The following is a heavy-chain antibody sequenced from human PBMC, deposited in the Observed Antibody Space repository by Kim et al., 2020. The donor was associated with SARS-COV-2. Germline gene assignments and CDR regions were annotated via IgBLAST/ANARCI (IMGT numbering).Heavy chain of an antibody. J-gene: IGHJ4*02. CDR2: ISYDGNNK. V-gene: IGHV3-30*04. D-gene: IGHD3-22*01. CDR3: ARDIHRGTYYYDSSGYHPDY. CDR1: GFIFSNFS. Sequence: GGSLRLSCAASGFIFSNFSMHWVRQAPGKGLEWVAVISYDGNNKYYADSVKGRFTISRDNSKKTLYLQMNSLRAEDTAVYYCARDIHRGTYYYDSSGYHPDYWGQGTLVTVSS.